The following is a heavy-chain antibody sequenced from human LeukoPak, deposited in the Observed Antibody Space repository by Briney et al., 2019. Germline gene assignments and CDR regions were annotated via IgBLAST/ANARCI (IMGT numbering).Heavy chain of an antibody. D-gene: IGHD2-2*01. V-gene: IGHV1-2*02. CDR2: INPNDGDT. J-gene: IGHJ4*02. Sequence: ASVKVSCKASGYTFTDYYMHWVRQAPGQGFEWMGWINPNDGDTDYAQKFQGRVTMTRDTSISTAHMEVSRLRSDDTAVYYCARANFLYCSSSTCLFDYWGQGTLVTVSS. CDR1: GYTFTDYY. CDR3: ARANFLYCSSSTCLFDY.